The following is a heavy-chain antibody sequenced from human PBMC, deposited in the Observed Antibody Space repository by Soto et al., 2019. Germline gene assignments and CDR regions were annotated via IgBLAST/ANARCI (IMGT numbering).Heavy chain of an antibody. V-gene: IGHV1-18*01. D-gene: IGHD3-16*02. CDR2: ISAYNGNT. CDR1: GYTFTSYG. CDR3: ARPLGGRVGELSEHGAY. J-gene: IGHJ4*02. Sequence: QVQLVQSGAEVKKPGASVKVSCKASGYTFTSYGISWVRQAPGQGLEWMGWISAYNGNTNYAQKLQCRVTMTTDTSTRTAHMELRSLRSDDTAVYYCARPLGGRVGELSEHGAYWGQGTLVTVSS.